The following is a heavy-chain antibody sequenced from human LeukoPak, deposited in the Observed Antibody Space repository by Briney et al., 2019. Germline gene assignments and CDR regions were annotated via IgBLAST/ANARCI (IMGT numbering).Heavy chain of an antibody. CDR1: GFTFSSYG. Sequence: GGSLRLSCAASGFTFSSYGMHWVRQAPGKGLEWVSYISSSSNTIYYADSVKGRFTISRDNAKNSLYLQMNSLRAEDTAVYYCARDRAWGNDAFDIWGQGTMVTVSS. J-gene: IGHJ3*02. V-gene: IGHV3-48*01. CDR2: ISSSSNTI. D-gene: IGHD3-16*01. CDR3: ARDRAWGNDAFDI.